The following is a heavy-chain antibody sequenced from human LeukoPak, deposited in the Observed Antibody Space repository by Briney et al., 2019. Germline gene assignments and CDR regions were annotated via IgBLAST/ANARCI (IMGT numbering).Heavy chain of an antibody. D-gene: IGHD4-23*01. CDR3: AADYGGGDAFDI. CDR1: GGSISSYY. CDR2: IYYSGST. V-gene: IGHV4-59*08. Sequence: SETLSLTCTVSGGSISSYYWSWLRQPPGKGLEWIGYIYYSGSTNYNPSLKSRVTISVDTSKNQFSLKLSSVTAADTAVYYCAADYGGGDAFDIWGQGTMVTVAS. J-gene: IGHJ3*02.